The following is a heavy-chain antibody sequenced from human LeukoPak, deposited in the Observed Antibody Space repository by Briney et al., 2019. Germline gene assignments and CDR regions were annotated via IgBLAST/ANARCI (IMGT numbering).Heavy chain of an antibody. CDR3: ATPYCGTISCLDVFDI. V-gene: IGHV4-31*03. D-gene: IGHD2-21*01. CDR1: GVSISSDKYY. J-gene: IGHJ3*02. CDR2: MYYSGST. Sequence: SETLSLTCTVSGVSISSDKYYWSWIRQRPGKGLEWIGNMYYSGSTSYNPSLKSRVSISVDTSKSQFSLKLSSVTAADTAVYYCATPYCGTISCLDVFDIWGQRTMVTVSS.